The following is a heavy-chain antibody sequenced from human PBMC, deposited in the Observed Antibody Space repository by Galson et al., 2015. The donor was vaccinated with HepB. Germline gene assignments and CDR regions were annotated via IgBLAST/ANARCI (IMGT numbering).Heavy chain of an antibody. J-gene: IGHJ4*02. CDR1: GGSISSSSYY. CDR2: IYYSGST. Sequence: LSLTCTVSGGSISSSSYYWGWIRQPPGKGLEWIGSIYYSGSTYYNPSLKSRVTISVDTSKNQFSLKLSSVTAADTAVYYCARQPGPGYYYDSSGYYIYYFDYWGQGTLVTVSS. CDR3: ARQPGPGYYYDSSGYYIYYFDY. V-gene: IGHV4-39*01. D-gene: IGHD3-22*01.